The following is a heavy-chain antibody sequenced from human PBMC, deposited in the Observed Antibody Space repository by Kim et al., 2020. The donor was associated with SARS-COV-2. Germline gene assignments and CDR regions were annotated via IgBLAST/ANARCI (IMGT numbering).Heavy chain of an antibody. CDR1: GGSISSNTYY. V-gene: IGHV4-39*01. CDR2: IYYSGST. CDR3: ALTDYYDASGYFDY. Sequence: SETLSLTCTVSGGSISSNTYYWGRIRQPPGKGLEWIGSIYYSGSTYYNPSLKSRVSIFVDTSENQFSLNLRSVTAADTAVYYCALTDYYDASGYFDYWGQGTLVTVSS. J-gene: IGHJ4*02. D-gene: IGHD3-22*01.